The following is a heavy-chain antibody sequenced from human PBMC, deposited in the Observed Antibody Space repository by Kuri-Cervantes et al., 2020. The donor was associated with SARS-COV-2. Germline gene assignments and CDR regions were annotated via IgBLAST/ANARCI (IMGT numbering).Heavy chain of an antibody. CDR2: ISDTGDRT. D-gene: IGHD6-13*01. J-gene: IGHJ1*01. CDR3: IATPGNVGYFQD. V-gene: IGHV3-23*01. CDR1: GFTLTNYA. Sequence: GGSLRLSCAVSGFTLTNYAMSRVRLAPGKGLEWVSIISDTGDRTFYADSVEGRFTISRDNFKNTLSLQMNSLRAEDTALYYCIATPGNVGYFQDWGQGTLVTVSS.